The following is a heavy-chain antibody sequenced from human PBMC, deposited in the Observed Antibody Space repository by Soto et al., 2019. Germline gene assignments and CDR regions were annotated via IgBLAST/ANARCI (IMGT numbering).Heavy chain of an antibody. D-gene: IGHD6-19*01. CDR1: GGSISSGGYS. Sequence: SETLSLTCAVSGGSISSGGYSWSWIRRPPGKGLEWIGYIYYSGSTYYNPSLKSRVTISVDTSKNQFSLKLSSVTAADTAVYYCAKGVPGIAVAGTGYFQHWGQGTLVTVSS. CDR3: AKGVPGIAVAGTGYFQH. V-gene: IGHV4-30-4*08. J-gene: IGHJ1*01. CDR2: IYYSGST.